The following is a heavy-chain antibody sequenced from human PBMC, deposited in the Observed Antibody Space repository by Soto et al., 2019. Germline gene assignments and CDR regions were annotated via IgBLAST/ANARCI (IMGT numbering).Heavy chain of an antibody. V-gene: IGHV1-69*13. Sequence: ASVKVSCKAPGGTFSSYAISWVRQAPGQGLEWMGGIIPIFGTANYAQKFQGRVTITADESTSTAYMELSSLRSEDTAVYYCARVGGNYYYYGMDVWGQGTTVTVSS. J-gene: IGHJ6*02. CDR1: GGTFSSYA. D-gene: IGHD1-1*01. CDR2: IIPIFGTA. CDR3: ARVGGNYYYYGMDV.